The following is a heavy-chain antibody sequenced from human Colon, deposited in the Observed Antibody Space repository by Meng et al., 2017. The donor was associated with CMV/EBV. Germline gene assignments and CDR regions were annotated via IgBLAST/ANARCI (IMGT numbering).Heavy chain of an antibody. CDR2: MCYSGDT. J-gene: IGHJ1*01. V-gene: IGHV4-59*01. CDR1: GDSISSYC. Sequence: RLADSGPGLVKPSETLSLTCNVSGDSISSYCWSWIRQPPGKGLEWIGYMCYSGDTNYNPSLRSRVTISGDTSKNQFSLKLNSVTAADTAVYYCALRGSAAGTFQHWGQGTLVTVSS. CDR3: ALRGSAAGTFQH. D-gene: IGHD6-13*01.